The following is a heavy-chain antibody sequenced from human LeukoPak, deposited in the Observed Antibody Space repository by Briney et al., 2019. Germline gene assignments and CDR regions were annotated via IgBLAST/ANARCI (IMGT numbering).Heavy chain of an antibody. D-gene: IGHD3-10*01. CDR1: GFTFSSYW. J-gene: IGHJ4*02. V-gene: IGHV3-7*01. CDR3: ARDPPGVSYRKYFDY. CDR2: IKQDGSEK. Sequence: PGGSLRLSCAASGFTFSSYWMSWVRQAPGKGLEWVANIKQDGSEKYYVDSVKGRFTISRDNAKNSLYLQMNSLRAEDTAVYYCARDPPGVSYRKYFDYWGQGTLVTVSS.